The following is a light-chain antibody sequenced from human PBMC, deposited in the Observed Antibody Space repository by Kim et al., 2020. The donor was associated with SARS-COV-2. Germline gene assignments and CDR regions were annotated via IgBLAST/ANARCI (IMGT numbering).Light chain of an antibody. V-gene: IGLV3-19*01. CDR1: SLRSDY. Sequence: VALGQTVRITCQGHSLRSDYATLCQQRPGQAPILVIYSKNNRPSGIPDRFSGASSGNTASLTITGTQAGDEADYYCNTRDSNDNVVFGGGTKLTVL. CDR2: SKN. CDR3: NTRDSNDNVV. J-gene: IGLJ2*01.